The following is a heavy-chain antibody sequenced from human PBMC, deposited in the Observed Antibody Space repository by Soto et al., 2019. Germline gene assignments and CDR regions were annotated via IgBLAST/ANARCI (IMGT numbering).Heavy chain of an antibody. V-gene: IGHV1-69*13. CDR2: IIPIFGTA. D-gene: IGHD3-3*01. J-gene: IGHJ6*02. Sequence: GASVKVSCKAPGGTFSSYAISWVRQAPGQGLEWMGGIIPIFGTANYAQKFQGRVTITADESTSTAYMELSSLRSEDTAVYYCASGGKTVLRFLEWLHYYYYGMDVWGQGTTVTVSS. CDR1: GGTFSSYA. CDR3: ASGGKTVLRFLEWLHYYYYGMDV.